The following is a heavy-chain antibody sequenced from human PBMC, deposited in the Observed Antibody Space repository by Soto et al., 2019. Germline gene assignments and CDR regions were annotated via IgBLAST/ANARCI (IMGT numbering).Heavy chain of an antibody. V-gene: IGHV1-18*04. CDR3: ARAGKYYYGSGSPYYYGMDV. CDR2: ISGYNGNT. CDR1: GYTFTSYG. Sequence: QVQLVQSGAEVKKPGASVKVSCKASGYTFTSYGVSWVRQAPGQGLEWMGWISGYNGNTNSAQKLQGRVTMTTDTSTSTAYMELRSLRSDETAVYYCARAGKYYYGSGSPYYYGMDVWGKGITVTVSS. D-gene: IGHD3-10*01. J-gene: IGHJ6*04.